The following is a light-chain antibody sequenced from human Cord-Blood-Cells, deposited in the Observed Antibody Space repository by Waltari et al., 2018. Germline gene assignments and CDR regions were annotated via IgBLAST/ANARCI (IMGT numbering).Light chain of an antibody. CDR3: QQSYSTPWT. CDR1: QNISSY. J-gene: IGKJ1*01. Sequence: DIQMTQSPSSLSASVGDRVTITCRASQNISSYLNWYQQKPGKAPKLLIYAASSLQSGVPSRFSCSGSGTDFTLTISSLQPEDFATYYCQQSYSTPWTFGQGTKVEIK. V-gene: IGKV1-39*01. CDR2: AAS.